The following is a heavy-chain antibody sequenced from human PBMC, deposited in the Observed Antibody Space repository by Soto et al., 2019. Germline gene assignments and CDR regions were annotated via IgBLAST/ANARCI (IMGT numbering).Heavy chain of an antibody. D-gene: IGHD3-22*01. J-gene: IGHJ4*02. V-gene: IGHV4-31*03. CDR2: IYYSGST. CDR3: ARDPHYYDSSGYSPYFDY. Sequence: LSETLSLTCTVSGGSISSGGYYWSWIRQHPGKGLEWIGYIYYSGSTYYNPSLKSRVTISVDTSKNQFSLKLSSVTAADTAVYYCARDPHYYDSSGYSPYFDYWGQGTLVTVSS. CDR1: GGSISSGGYY.